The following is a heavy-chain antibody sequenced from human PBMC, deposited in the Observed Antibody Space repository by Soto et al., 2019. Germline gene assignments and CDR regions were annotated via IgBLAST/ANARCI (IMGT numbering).Heavy chain of an antibody. CDR3: AKAHVMVVAGSTFDY. CDR2: ISGSGGST. Sequence: GGSLRLSCAASGFTFSSYAMSWVRQAPGKGLEWVSAISGSGGSTYYADSVKGRFTISRDNSKNTLYLQMNSLRAEDTAVYYCAKAHVMVVAGSTFDYWGHGTLVTVSS. CDR1: GFTFSSYA. J-gene: IGHJ4*01. V-gene: IGHV3-23*01. D-gene: IGHD6-19*01.